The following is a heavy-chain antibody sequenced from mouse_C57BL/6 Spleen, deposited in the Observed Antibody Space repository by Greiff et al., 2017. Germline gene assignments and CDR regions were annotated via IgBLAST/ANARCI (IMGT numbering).Heavy chain of an antibody. CDR1: GYTFTNYW. J-gene: IGHJ2*01. V-gene: IGHV1-63*01. CDR3: ARKGAYYFDY. CDR2: IYPGGGYT. Sequence: QVQLQQSGAELVRPGTSVKMSCKASGYTFTNYWIGWAKQRPGHGLEWIGAIYPGGGYTNYNEKFKGKATLTADKSSSTAYMQFSSLTSEDSAIYYCARKGAYYFDYWGQGTTLTVSS.